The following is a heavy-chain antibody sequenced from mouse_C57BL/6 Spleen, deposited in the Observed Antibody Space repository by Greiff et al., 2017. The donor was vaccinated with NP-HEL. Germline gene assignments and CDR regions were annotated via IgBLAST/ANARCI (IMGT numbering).Heavy chain of an antibody. CDR2: ISYSGST. J-gene: IGHJ3*01. CDR1: GYSITSGYD. Sequence: EVQLVESGPGMVKPSQSLSLTCTGTGYSITSGYDWHWIRHFPGNKLEWMGYISYSGSTNYNPSLKSRISITHDTSKNHFFLKLNSVTTEDTATYYCARGTVWFAYWGQGTLVTVSA. CDR3: ARGTVWFAY. V-gene: IGHV3-1*01.